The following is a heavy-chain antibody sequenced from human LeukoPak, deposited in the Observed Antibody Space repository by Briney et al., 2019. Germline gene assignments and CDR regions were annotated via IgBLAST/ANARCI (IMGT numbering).Heavy chain of an antibody. CDR2: INHSGST. D-gene: IGHD3-22*01. Sequence: SETLSLTCAVYGGSFSGYYWSWIRQPPGKGLEWIGEINHSGSTNYNPSLKSRVTISVGTSKNQFSLKLSSVTAADTAVYYCARGIRYYYDSSGYNWFDPWGQGTLVTVSS. CDR3: ARGIRYYYDSSGYNWFDP. V-gene: IGHV4-34*01. CDR1: GGSFSGYY. J-gene: IGHJ5*02.